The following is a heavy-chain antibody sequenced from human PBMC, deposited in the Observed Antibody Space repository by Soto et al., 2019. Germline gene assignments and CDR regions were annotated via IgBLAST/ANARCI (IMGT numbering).Heavy chain of an antibody. D-gene: IGHD6-6*01. CDR2: NRWNGEAV. J-gene: IGHJ5*02. CDR1: GFTFEDFA. Sequence: SLRLSCSASGFTFEDFAMHWVRRVPGKGLEWVAGNRWNGEAVGYAASVKGRCTSSRDNAKKLLFLQMNSLRVDDTALYYCVKDGEAASPGWFDTWGQGTQVTVYS. V-gene: IGHV3-9*01. CDR3: VKDGEAASPGWFDT.